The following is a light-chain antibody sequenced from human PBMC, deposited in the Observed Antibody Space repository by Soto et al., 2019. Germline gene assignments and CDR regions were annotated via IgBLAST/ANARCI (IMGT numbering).Light chain of an antibody. CDR3: QQYYSIPPLT. V-gene: IGKV1-5*01. CDR1: QSISSW. J-gene: IGKJ4*01. CDR2: AAS. Sequence: DIPMNQSPSTLSAYVGDRVTITCRASQSISSWLAWYQQKPGKAPKLLIYAASNLQSGVPSRFSGSGSGTDFTLTISSLQAEDVAVYYCQQYYSIPPLTFCGGTIVDIK.